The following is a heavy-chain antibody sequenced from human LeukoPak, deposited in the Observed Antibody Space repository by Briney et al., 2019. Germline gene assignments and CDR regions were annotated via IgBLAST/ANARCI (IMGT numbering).Heavy chain of an antibody. CDR3: ARGGGGLRLGELSLYFDH. Sequence: ASVKVSCKASGYTFTSYGISWVRQAPGQGLEWMGWISAYNGNTNYAQKLQGRVTMTTDTSTSTAYMELRSLRSDDTAVYYCARGGGGLRLGELSLYFDHWGQGTLVTVSS. J-gene: IGHJ4*02. CDR2: ISAYNGNT. V-gene: IGHV1-18*01. CDR1: GYTFTSYG. D-gene: IGHD3-16*02.